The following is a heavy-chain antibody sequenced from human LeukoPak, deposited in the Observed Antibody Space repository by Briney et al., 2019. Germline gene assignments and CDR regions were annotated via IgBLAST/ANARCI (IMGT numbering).Heavy chain of an antibody. D-gene: IGHD6-19*01. V-gene: IGHV3-53*01. CDR1: GFTVSSNY. CDR3: AKVYSSGPFDY. Sequence: GSLRLSCAASGFTVSSNYMSWVRQAPGKGLEWVSLIYSGGNTYYADSVKGRFTISRDNSKNTLYLQMNSLRAEDTAVYYCAKVYSSGPFDYWGQGTLVTVSS. CDR2: IYSGGNT. J-gene: IGHJ4*02.